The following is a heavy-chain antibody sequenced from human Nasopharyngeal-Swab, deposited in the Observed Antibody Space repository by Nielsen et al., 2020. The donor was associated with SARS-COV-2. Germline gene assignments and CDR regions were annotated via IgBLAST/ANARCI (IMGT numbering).Heavy chain of an antibody. Sequence: ASVKVSCKASGYTFTGYYMHWVRQAPGQGLEWMGWINPNSGGTNYAQKFQGWVTMTRDTSISTAYMELSGLRSEDTAVYYCARGWGSWGYYYYYYGMDVWGQGTTVTVSS. CDR1: GYTFTGYY. V-gene: IGHV1-2*04. CDR3: ARGWGSWGYYYYYYGMDV. D-gene: IGHD6-13*01. J-gene: IGHJ6*02. CDR2: INPNSGGT.